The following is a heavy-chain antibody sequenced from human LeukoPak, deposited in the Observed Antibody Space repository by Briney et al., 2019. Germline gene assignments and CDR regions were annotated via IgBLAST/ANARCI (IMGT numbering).Heavy chain of an antibody. Sequence: GGSLRLSCAASGFPLSIYAMSWVRQAPGKGLEWVSSIRGSDGSTYYADSVKGRFAISRDNSKNTLYLQMNSLRAEDTAVYYCAKDVYGDYGGLDYWGQGTLVTVSS. CDR3: AKDVYGDYGGLDY. V-gene: IGHV3-23*01. J-gene: IGHJ4*02. CDR2: IRGSDGST. D-gene: IGHD4-17*01. CDR1: GFPLSIYA.